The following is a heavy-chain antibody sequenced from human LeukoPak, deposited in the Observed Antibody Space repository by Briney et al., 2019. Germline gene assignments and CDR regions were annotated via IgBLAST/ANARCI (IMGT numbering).Heavy chain of an antibody. CDR2: IYYSGST. Sequence: SETLSLTCTVSGGSISSYYWSWIRQPPGKGLEWIGYIYYSGSTNYNPSLKSRVTISVDTSKNQFSLKLSSVTAADTAVYYCARDGAAAGIKVYFQHWGQGTLVTVSS. D-gene: IGHD6-13*01. CDR1: GGSISSYY. CDR3: ARDGAAAGIKVYFQH. J-gene: IGHJ1*01. V-gene: IGHV4-59*01.